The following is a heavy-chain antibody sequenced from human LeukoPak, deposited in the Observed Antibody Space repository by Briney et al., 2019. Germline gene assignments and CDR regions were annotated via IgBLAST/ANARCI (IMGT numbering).Heavy chain of an antibody. CDR2: IIPIPGIA. J-gene: IGHJ4*02. CDR3: ARDGGGDAAGHAY. CDR1: GGTFSSYA. V-gene: IGHV1-69*04. D-gene: IGHD2-21*02. Sequence: GSSVKVSCKASGGTFSSYAISWVRQAPGQGLEWMGRIIPIPGIANYAQKFQGRVTITADKSTSTAYMELSSLRSEDTAVYYCARDGGGDAAGHAYWGQGTLVTVSS.